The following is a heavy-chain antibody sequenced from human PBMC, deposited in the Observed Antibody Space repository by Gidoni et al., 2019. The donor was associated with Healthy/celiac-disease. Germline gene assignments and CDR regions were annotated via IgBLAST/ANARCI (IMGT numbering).Heavy chain of an antibody. V-gene: IGHV3-23*01. CDR3: AKRLTGVIKSYYGMDV. CDR1: GFTFSSYA. CDR2: ISGSGGST. D-gene: IGHD7-27*01. J-gene: IGHJ6*02. Sequence: EVQLLESWVGLVQPGGSLRLSCAASGFTFSSYAMSWVRQAPGKGLEWVSAISGSGGSTYYADSVKGRFTISRDNSKNKLYLQMNSLRAEDTAVYYCAKRLTGVIKSYYGMDVWGQGTTVTVSS.